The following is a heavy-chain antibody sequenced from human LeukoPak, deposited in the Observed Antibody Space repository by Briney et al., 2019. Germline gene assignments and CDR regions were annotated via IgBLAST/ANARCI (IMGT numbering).Heavy chain of an antibody. CDR1: VYTFTSYD. CDR3: ARGRKQLVREGYYYYYMDV. J-gene: IGHJ6*03. V-gene: IGHV1-8*03. CDR2: MNPNSGNT. Sequence: ASVKVSCKASVYTFTSYDINWVRQATGQGLEWMGWMNPNSGNTGYAQKFQGRVTITRNTSISTAYMELSSLRSEDTAVYYCARGRKQLVREGYYYYYMDVWGKGTTVTVSS. D-gene: IGHD6-6*01.